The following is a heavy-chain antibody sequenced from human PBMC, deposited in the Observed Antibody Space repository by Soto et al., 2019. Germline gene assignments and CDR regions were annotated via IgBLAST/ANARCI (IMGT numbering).Heavy chain of an antibody. Sequence: GESLKISCKGFGFSFTSYWIGWVRQMPGKGLEWMGMIYPADSDTRYSPSFQGQVTISADKSINAAYLQWSSLKASDTAIYYCARPYHSRDYSHYSGQGTLVTVSS. CDR2: IYPADSDT. CDR3: ARPYHSRDYSHY. J-gene: IGHJ4*02. V-gene: IGHV5-51*01. CDR1: GFSFTSYW. D-gene: IGHD3-22*01.